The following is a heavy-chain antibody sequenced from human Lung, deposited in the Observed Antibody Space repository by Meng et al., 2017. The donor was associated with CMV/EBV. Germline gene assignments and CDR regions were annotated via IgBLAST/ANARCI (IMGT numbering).Heavy chain of an antibody. V-gene: IGHV3-21*06. Sequence: GESLKISCAASGFAFSGYTMNWVRQAPGKGLEWVSSISSSSSYIYYADSVKGRFTISRDNAENSLSLLMNSLRVEDTAVYYCARVFGRTPCDDWGQGTLVTVSS. CDR3: ARVFGRTPCDD. J-gene: IGHJ4*03. CDR2: ISSSSSYI. D-gene: IGHD3-3*01. CDR1: GFAFSGYT.